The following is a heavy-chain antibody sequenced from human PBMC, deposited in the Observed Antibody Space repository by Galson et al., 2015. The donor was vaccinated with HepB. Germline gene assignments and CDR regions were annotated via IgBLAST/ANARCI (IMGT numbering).Heavy chain of an antibody. CDR2: ISYDGSNK. J-gene: IGHJ6*03. D-gene: IGHD1-26*01. CDR1: GFTFSSYG. V-gene: IGHV3-30*18. CDR3: AKAPSGCYYYYYMDV. Sequence: SLRLSCAASGFTFSSYGMHWVRQAPGKGLEWVAVISYDGSNKYYADSVKGRFTISRDNSKNTLYLQMNSLRAEDTAVYYCAKAPSGCYYYYYMDVWGKGTTVTVSS.